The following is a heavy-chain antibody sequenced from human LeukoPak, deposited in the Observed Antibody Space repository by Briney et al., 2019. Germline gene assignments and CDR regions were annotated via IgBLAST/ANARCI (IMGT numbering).Heavy chain of an antibody. D-gene: IGHD6-6*01. CDR2: IYYSGST. CDR3: ASSEYSSSSGRYFDY. V-gene: IGHV4-59*01. Sequence: SETLSLTCTVPGGSISSYYWSWIRQPPGKGLEWIGYIYYSGSTNYNPSLKSRVTISVDTSKNQFSLKLSSVTAADTAVYYCASSEYSSSSGRYFDYWGQGTLVTVSS. CDR1: GGSISSYY. J-gene: IGHJ4*02.